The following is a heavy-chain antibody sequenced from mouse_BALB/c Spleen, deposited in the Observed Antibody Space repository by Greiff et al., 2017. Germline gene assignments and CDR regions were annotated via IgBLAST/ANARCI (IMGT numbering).Heavy chain of an antibody. CDR1: GYSFTSYY. Sequence: QLQESGPELMKPGASVKISCKASGYSFTSYYMHWVKQSHGKSLEWIGYIDPFNGGTSYNQKFKGKATLTVDKSSSTAYTHLSSLTSEDSAVYYCARYGNYDAMDYWGQGTSVTVSS. J-gene: IGHJ4*01. V-gene: IGHV1S135*01. D-gene: IGHD2-1*01. CDR2: IDPFNGGT. CDR3: ARYGNYDAMDY.